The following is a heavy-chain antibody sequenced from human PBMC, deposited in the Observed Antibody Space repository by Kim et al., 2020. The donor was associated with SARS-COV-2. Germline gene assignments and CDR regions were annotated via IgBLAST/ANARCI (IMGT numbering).Heavy chain of an antibody. Sequence: SVKVSCKASGGTFSSYAISWVRQAPGQGLEWMGRIIPILGIANYAQKFQGRVTITADKSTSTAYMELSSLRSEDTAVYYCARVSGKNRGYDSVYWGQGTLVTVSS. CDR2: IIPILGIA. J-gene: IGHJ4*02. CDR3: ARVSGKNRGYDSVY. V-gene: IGHV1-69*04. D-gene: IGHD5-12*01. CDR1: GGTFSSYA.